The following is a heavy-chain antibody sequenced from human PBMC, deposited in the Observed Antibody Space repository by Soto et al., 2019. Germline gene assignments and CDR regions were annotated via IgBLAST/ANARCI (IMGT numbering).Heavy chain of an antibody. CDR3: AREGINNYNEYYFDS. J-gene: IGHJ4*02. D-gene: IGHD4-4*01. Sequence: EMHLVESGGGLVKPGGSLRLSCAASGFPLSTYSMNWVRQAPGKGLEWVSSISGSGNYTHYADFLRGRFTISRDNDKTSLYLQMNSLRAEDTAVYYCAREGINNYNEYYFDSWGQGTVVTVSS. CDR2: ISGSGNYT. CDR1: GFPLSTYS. V-gene: IGHV3-21*01.